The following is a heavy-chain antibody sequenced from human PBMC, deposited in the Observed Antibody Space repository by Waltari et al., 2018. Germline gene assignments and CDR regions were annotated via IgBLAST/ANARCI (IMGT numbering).Heavy chain of an antibody. CDR1: GYTFTGYY. J-gene: IGHJ6*03. Sequence: QVQLVQSGAEVKKPGASVKVSCKASGYTFTGYYMHWVRQAPGQGLEWMGRINPNSGGTNYAQKFQGRVTMTRDTSISTAYMELSRLRSDDTAVYYCARDTDTAMGPLYYMDVWGKGTTVTVSS. D-gene: IGHD5-18*01. CDR3: ARDTDTAMGPLYYMDV. CDR2: INPNSGGT. V-gene: IGHV1-2*06.